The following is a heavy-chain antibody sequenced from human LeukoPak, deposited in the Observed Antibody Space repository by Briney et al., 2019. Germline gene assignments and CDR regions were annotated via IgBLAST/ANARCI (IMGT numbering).Heavy chain of an antibody. CDR3: ARGSYDSSGYYYGSWFAP. J-gene: IGHJ5*02. D-gene: IGHD3-22*01. V-gene: IGHV4-59*01. Sequence: PSETLSLTCAVSGVSISSYYWSWIRQPPGKGLEWIGYIYYSGSTNYNPSLKSRVTISVDTSKNQLSPKLSSVTAADTAVYYCARGSYDSSGYYYGSWFAPRGQGTLVTVSS. CDR2: IYYSGST. CDR1: GVSISSYY.